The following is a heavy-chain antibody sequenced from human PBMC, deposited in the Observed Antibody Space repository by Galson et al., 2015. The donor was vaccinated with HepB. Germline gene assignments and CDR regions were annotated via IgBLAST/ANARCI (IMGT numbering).Heavy chain of an antibody. Sequence: SLRLSCAASGFTVSSNYMSWVRQAPGKGLEWVSVIYSGGSTYYADSVKGRFTISRDNSKNTLYLQMNSLRAEDTAVYYCAKTQWRAAWFDPWGQGTLVTVSS. CDR3: AKTQWRAAWFDP. CDR1: GFTVSSNY. D-gene: IGHD6-19*01. V-gene: IGHV3-66*02. CDR2: IYSGGST. J-gene: IGHJ5*02.